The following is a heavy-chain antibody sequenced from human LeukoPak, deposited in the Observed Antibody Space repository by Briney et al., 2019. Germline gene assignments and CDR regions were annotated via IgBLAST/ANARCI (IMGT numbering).Heavy chain of an antibody. CDR2: ISAYNGNT. CDR3: ARDAGTYYYDSSGYLYDY. CDR1: GYTFTSYG. D-gene: IGHD3-22*01. V-gene: IGHV1-18*01. Sequence: ASVKVSCKASGYTFTSYGISWVRQAPGQGLEWMGWISAYNGNTNYAQKLQGRVTMTTDTSTSTAYMELRSLRSDDTAVYYCARDAGTYYYDSSGYLYDYWGQGTLVTVSS. J-gene: IGHJ4*02.